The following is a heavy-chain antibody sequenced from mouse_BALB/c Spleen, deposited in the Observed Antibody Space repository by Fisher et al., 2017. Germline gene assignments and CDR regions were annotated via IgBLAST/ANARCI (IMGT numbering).Heavy chain of an antibody. V-gene: IGHV1-77*01. J-gene: IGHJ4*01. D-gene: IGHD2-14*01. CDR3: ARGRYEHYYAMDY. Sequence: EKFKGKATLTADKSSSTAYMQLSSLTSENSAVYFCARGRYEHYYAMDYWGQGTSVTVSS.